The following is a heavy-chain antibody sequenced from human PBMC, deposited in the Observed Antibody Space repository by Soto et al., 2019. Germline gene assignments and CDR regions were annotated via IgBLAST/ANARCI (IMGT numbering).Heavy chain of an antibody. CDR1: GFTFSSYA. J-gene: IGHJ6*03. Sequence: GGSLRLSCAASGFTFSSYAMHWVRQAPGKGLEWVAVISYDGSNKYYADSVKGRFTISRDNSKNTLYLQMNSLRAEDTAVYYCARTTSAASNGQQPYYYYYDMDVWGKGTTVTVSS. V-gene: IGHV3-30*04. D-gene: IGHD6-13*01. CDR2: ISYDGSNK. CDR3: ARTTSAASNGQQPYYYYYDMDV.